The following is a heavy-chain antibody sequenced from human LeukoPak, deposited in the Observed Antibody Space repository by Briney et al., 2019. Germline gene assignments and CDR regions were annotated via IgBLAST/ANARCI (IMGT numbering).Heavy chain of an antibody. CDR2: IIPIFGTA. D-gene: IGHD6-19*01. CDR3: ARDGGAVAGSWVLDCYGMDV. Sequence: SVKVSCKASGGTFSSYAISWVRQAPGQGLEWMGGIIPIFGTANYAQKFQGRVTITADESTSTAYMELSSLRSEDTAVYYCARDGGAVAGSWVLDCYGMDVWGQGTTVTVSS. J-gene: IGHJ6*02. V-gene: IGHV1-69*01. CDR1: GGTFSSYA.